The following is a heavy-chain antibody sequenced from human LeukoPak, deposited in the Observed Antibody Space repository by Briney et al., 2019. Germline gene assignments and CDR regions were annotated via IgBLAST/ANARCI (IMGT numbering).Heavy chain of an antibody. V-gene: IGHV5-51*01. CDR3: ARRISSSWTVDLFDY. CDR2: IYPGDSDT. Sequence: GESLKISCKGSGYSFTSYWIGWVRQIPGKGLEWMGIIYPGDSDTRYSPSFQGQVTISADKSISTAYLQWSSLKASDTAMYYCARRISSSWTVDLFDYWGQGTLVTVSS. J-gene: IGHJ4*02. D-gene: IGHD6-13*01. CDR1: GYSFTSYW.